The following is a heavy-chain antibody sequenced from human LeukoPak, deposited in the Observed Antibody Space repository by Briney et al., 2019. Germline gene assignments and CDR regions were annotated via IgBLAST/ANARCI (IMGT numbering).Heavy chain of an antibody. D-gene: IGHD2-15*01. CDR1: GGSISSGSYY. V-gene: IGHV4-61*02. CDR2: IYTSGST. J-gene: IGHJ5*02. Sequence: SETLSLTCTVSGGSISSGSYYWSWIRQPAGKGLEWIGRIYTSGSTNYNPSLKSRVTISVDTSKNQFSLKLSSVTAADTAVYYCARETIAVSTVWFDPWGQGTLVTVSS. CDR3: ARETIAVSTVWFDP.